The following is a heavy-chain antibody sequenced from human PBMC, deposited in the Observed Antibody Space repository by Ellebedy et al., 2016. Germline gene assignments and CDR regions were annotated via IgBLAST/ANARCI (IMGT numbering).Heavy chain of an antibody. J-gene: IGHJ4*02. D-gene: IGHD3-16*01. CDR2: IYSGGTT. CDR3: ARDRGERGLLSFFDD. V-gene: IGHV3-66*01. Sequence: GGSLRLSCAASGFTFSSYSMSWVRQAPGKGLEWVSAIYSGGTTYYADPVKGRFTISRDNSKNTLYLQMDSLRAEDTAVYYCARDRGERGLLSFFDDWGQGTLVTVST. CDR1: GFTFSSYS.